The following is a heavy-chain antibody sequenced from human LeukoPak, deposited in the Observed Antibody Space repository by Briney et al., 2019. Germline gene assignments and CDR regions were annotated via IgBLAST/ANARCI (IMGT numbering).Heavy chain of an antibody. CDR3: ARAYQHLGGLSFPGS. J-gene: IGHJ5*02. D-gene: IGHD3-16*02. V-gene: IGHV7-4-1*01. CDR2: IDPNTGNP. Sequence: GASVKVSCKASGYSFTNYAMNWVRQAPGQGLQWMGWIDPNTGNPTYAQGFTGRFVFSLDTSVSTTYLQIGSLKPEDTAVYYCARAYQHLGGLSFPGSWGQGTLVTVSS. CDR1: GYSFTNYA.